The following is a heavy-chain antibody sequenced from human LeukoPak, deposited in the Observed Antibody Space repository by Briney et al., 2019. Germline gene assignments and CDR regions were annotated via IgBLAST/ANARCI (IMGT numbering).Heavy chain of an antibody. CDR1: GGSISSSTW. D-gene: IGHD2-21*02. CDR2: ISHTFNT. CDR3: ARGPCGGDCYSSPLNWFDP. Sequence: SETLSLTCAVSGGSISSSTWWAWVRQSPGKGLEWIGEISHTFNTDYNPSLKSRVTISVDTSKNQFSLKLSSVTAADTAVYYCARGPCGGDCYSSPLNWFDPWGQGTLVTVSS. J-gene: IGHJ5*02. V-gene: IGHV4-4*02.